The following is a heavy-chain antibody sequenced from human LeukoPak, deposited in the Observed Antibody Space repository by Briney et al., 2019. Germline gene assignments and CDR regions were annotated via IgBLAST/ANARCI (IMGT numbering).Heavy chain of an antibody. CDR2: ISSSGSTI. J-gene: IGHJ4*02. CDR3: ARVQRGIAVALDY. V-gene: IGHV3-11*04. CDR1: GFTFSDYY. D-gene: IGHD6-19*01. Sequence: GGSLRLSCAASGFTFSDYYMSWIRQAPGKGLEWVSYISSSGSTIYYADSVKGRFTISRDNVKNLPYLQMNSLRAEDTAVYYCARVQRGIAVALDYWGQGTLATVSS.